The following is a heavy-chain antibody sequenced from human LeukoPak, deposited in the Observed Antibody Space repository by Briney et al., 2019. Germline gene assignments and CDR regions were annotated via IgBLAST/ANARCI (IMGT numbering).Heavy chain of an antibody. CDR1: GFTFSSYW. CDR2: ISGSGGST. D-gene: IGHD4-17*01. CDR3: AKNGEPTYYYYGMDV. Sequence: GGSLRLSCAASGFTFSSYWMSWVRQAPGKGLEWVSAISGSGGSTYYADSVKGRFTISRDNSKNALYLQMNSLRAEDTAVYYCAKNGEPTYYYYGMDVWGQGTTVTVSS. J-gene: IGHJ6*02. V-gene: IGHV3-23*01.